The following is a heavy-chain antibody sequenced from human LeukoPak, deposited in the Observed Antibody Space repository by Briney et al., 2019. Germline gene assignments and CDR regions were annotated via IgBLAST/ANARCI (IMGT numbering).Heavy chain of an antibody. CDR3: ARDLDSSREDV. Sequence: ASVKVSCKASGYTFTSYYMHWVRQAPGQRLEWMGWINAGNGNTKYSQKFQGRVTITRDTSASTAYMELSSLRSEDTAVYYCARDLDSSREDVWGQGTTVTVSS. CDR2: INAGNGNT. J-gene: IGHJ6*02. D-gene: IGHD3-22*01. V-gene: IGHV1-3*01. CDR1: GYTFTSYY.